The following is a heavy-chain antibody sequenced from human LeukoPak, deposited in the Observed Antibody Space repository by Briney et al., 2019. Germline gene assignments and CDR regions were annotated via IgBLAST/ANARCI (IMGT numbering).Heavy chain of an antibody. V-gene: IGHV4-59*01. CDR2: IYNSGST. Sequence: SETLSLTCTVSGGSIRSYHWSWIRQPPGKGLEWIGYIYNSGSTNYSPSLKSRVTISVDTSKNQFSLKLISVTAEGTAVYYCARYSSSGLDYWGQGTLVTVSS. J-gene: IGHJ4*02. CDR1: GGSIRSYH. CDR3: ARYSSSGLDY. D-gene: IGHD6-19*01.